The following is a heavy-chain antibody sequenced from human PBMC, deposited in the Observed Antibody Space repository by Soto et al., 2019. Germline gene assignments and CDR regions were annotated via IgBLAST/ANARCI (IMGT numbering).Heavy chain of an antibody. V-gene: IGHV4-59*01. Sequence: SETLSLTCTVSGGSISSYYWSWIRQPPGKGLEWIGYIYYSGSTNYNPSLKSRVTISVDTSKNQFSLKLSSVTAADTAVYYCAREGIAAAGGFDPWGQGTLVT. CDR1: GGSISSYY. D-gene: IGHD6-13*01. CDR2: IYYSGST. CDR3: AREGIAAAGGFDP. J-gene: IGHJ5*02.